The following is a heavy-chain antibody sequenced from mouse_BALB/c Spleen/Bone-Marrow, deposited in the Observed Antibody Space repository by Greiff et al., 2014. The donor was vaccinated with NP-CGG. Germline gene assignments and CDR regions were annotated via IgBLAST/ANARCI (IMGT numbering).Heavy chain of an antibody. CDR1: GYTFTSSW. CDR3: ALGLPYFDY. Sequence: VQLQQSGSVLVRPGVSVKLSCKASGYTFTSSWMHWAKQRPGQGLEWIGEIHPNSGNTNYNEKFKGKATLTVDPSSSTAYVDLNSLTSEDSAVYYCALGLPYFDYWGQGTTLTVSS. CDR2: IHPNSGNT. D-gene: IGHD4-1*01. J-gene: IGHJ2*01. V-gene: IGHV1S130*01.